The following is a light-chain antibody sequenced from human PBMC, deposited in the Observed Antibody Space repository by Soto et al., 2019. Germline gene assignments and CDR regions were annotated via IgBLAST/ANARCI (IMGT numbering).Light chain of an antibody. CDR2: LNSDGSH. CDR1: RGHSSYA. Sequence: QSVLTHSPSASASLGASVKRTCTLSRGHSSYAIAWHQQQPEKGPRYLMKLNSDGSHSKGDGIPDRFSTSSSGAERYLTISSLQSEDEADYYCQTWGTGGVFGGGTQLTVL. CDR3: QTWGTGGV. J-gene: IGLJ2*01. V-gene: IGLV4-69*01.